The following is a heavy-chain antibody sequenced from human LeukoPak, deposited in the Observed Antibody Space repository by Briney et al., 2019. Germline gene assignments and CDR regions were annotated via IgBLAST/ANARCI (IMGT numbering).Heavy chain of an antibody. J-gene: IGHJ4*02. CDR3: ASAPYDYVWGSYRFDY. Sequence: GGSLRLSCAASGFTFSSYAMSWVRQAPGKGLEWVSYISSSGSTIYYADSVKGRFTISRDNAKNSLYLQMNSLRAEDTAVYYCASAPYDYVWGSYRFDYWGQGTLVTVSS. CDR1: GFTFSSYA. D-gene: IGHD3-16*02. CDR2: ISSSGSTI. V-gene: IGHV3-48*03.